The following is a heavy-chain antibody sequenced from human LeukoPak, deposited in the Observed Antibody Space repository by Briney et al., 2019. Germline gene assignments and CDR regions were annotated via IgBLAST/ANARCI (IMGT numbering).Heavy chain of an antibody. CDR1: GGSISSGDYY. V-gene: IGHV4-30-4*01. Sequence: SETLSLTCTVSGGSISSGDYYWSWIRQPPGKGLEWIGYIYYSGSTYYNPSLKSRVTISVDTSKNQFSLQLSSVTAADTAVYYCARDRSIVVVHDAFDIWGQGTMVTVSS. J-gene: IGHJ3*02. CDR3: ARDRSIVVVHDAFDI. CDR2: IYYSGST. D-gene: IGHD3-22*01.